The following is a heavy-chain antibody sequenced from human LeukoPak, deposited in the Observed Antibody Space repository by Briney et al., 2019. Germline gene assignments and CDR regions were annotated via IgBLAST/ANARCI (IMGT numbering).Heavy chain of an antibody. J-gene: IGHJ6*03. CDR1: GFTFSSYS. V-gene: IGHV3-21*01. D-gene: IGHD4-17*01. Sequence: GGSLRLSCAASGFTFSSYSMNWVRQAPGKGLEWVSSISSSSSYIYYADSVKGRFTISRDDAKNSLYLQMNSLRAEDTAVYYCARAFYGANYYYYYMDVWGKGTTVTVSS. CDR2: ISSSSSYI. CDR3: ARAFYGANYYYYYMDV.